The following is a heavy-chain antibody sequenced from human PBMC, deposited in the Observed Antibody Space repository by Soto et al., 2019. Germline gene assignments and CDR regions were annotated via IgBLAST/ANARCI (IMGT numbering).Heavy chain of an antibody. CDR1: GGSISTSSFY. J-gene: IGHJ4*02. D-gene: IGHD3-16*01. CDR2: IYHAGTT. V-gene: IGHV4-39*01. Sequence: SETLSLTCTVSGGSISTSSFYWAWIRQPPGKGLEWIGSIYHAGTTDYKPSLKSRVTISVDTSKNQFSLKLSSVTAADTAVYYCANLYDLPSWGQGTLVTVSS. CDR3: ANLYDLPS.